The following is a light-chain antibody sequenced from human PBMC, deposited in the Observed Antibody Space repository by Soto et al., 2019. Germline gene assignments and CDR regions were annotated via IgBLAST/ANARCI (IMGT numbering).Light chain of an antibody. CDR2: EGI. Sequence: QSVLTQPASVSGSPGQSITISCTGTSSTVGGFNVVSWYQQHPGKAPKVIIYEGIKRPSGVSNRFSGSNSGSTASLTISGLTAEDEADYYCCSYVGATTYVFGNGTKVPVL. V-gene: IGLV2-23*01. CDR3: CSYVGATTYV. J-gene: IGLJ1*01. CDR1: SSTVGGFNV.